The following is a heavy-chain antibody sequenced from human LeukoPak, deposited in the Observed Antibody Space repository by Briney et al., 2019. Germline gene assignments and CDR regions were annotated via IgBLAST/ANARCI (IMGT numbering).Heavy chain of an antibody. J-gene: IGHJ3*02. CDR1: GFTFRSYA. V-gene: IGHV3-30-3*01. Sequence: PGGSLRLSCAASGFTFRSYAMHWVRQVPGKGLEWVAVISYDGSNEDYAGSVKGRLTISRDNSKNTLYLQMNSLRIEDTAVYYCAREIFNAFDIWGQGTMVTVSS. CDR3: AREIFNAFDI. CDR2: ISYDGSNE.